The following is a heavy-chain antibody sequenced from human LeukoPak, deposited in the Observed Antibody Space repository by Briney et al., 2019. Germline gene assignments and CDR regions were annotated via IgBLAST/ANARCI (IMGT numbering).Heavy chain of an antibody. Sequence: QPGGSLRLSCATSGFTFSSYWMSWVRQAPGKGLGGWANIKQDGSEKYYVDSGKGRFTISKDNAKHSLYLQMNSLRAEDTALYYCARVLHIVATLDYWGQGTLVTVSS. V-gene: IGHV3-7*03. CDR3: ARVLHIVATLDY. CDR1: GFTFSSYW. CDR2: IKQDGSEK. J-gene: IGHJ4*02. D-gene: IGHD5-12*01.